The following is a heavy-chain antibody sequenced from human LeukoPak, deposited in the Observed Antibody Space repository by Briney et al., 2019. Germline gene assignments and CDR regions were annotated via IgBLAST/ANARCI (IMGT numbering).Heavy chain of an antibody. CDR1: GFTFSSYW. J-gene: IGHJ6*03. V-gene: IGHV3-7*01. CDR2: IKQDGSEK. Sequence: PGGSLRLSCAAPGFTFSSYWMSWVRQAPGKGLEWVANIKQDGSEKYYVDSVKGRFTISRDNAKNSLYLQMNSLRAEDTAVYYCARVRYQLLGGMDVWGKGTTVTVSS. CDR3: ARVRYQLLGGMDV. D-gene: IGHD2-2*01.